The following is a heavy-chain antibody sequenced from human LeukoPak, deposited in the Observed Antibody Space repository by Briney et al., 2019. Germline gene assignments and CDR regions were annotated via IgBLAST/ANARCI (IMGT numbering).Heavy chain of an antibody. Sequence: PGGSLRLSCAASGFTFSSYSMNWVRQAPGKGLEWVSSISSSSTYIYYADSLRGRFTISRDNAKNSLYLQMNSLRAEDTAVYYCARDTEAVAGTEFHYWGQGTLVTVSS. J-gene: IGHJ4*02. V-gene: IGHV3-21*01. D-gene: IGHD6-19*01. CDR2: ISSSSTYI. CDR1: GFTFSSYS. CDR3: ARDTEAVAGTEFHY.